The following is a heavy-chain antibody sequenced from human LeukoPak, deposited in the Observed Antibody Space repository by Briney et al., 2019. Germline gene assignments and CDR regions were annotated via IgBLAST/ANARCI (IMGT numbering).Heavy chain of an antibody. Sequence: GGSLRLSCAASGFTFSSYWMSWVRQAPGKGLEWVANIKQDGSEKYYVDSVKGRFTISRDNAKNSLYLQMNSLRAEDTAVYYCARDWYNNSDAFDLWGQGTMVTVSS. V-gene: IGHV3-7*01. CDR2: IKQDGSEK. CDR1: GFTFSSYW. CDR3: ARDWYNNSDAFDL. D-gene: IGHD4-11*01. J-gene: IGHJ3*01.